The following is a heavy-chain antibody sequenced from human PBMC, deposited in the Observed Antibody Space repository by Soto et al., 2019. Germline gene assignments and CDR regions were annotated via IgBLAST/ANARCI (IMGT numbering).Heavy chain of an antibody. CDR1: GFTFSSYA. CDR2: ISYDGSNK. J-gene: IGHJ4*02. D-gene: IGHD3-10*01. V-gene: IGHV3-30-3*01. CDR3: ARDPDYQTYYYGSGPGFDY. Sequence: GGSLRLSCAASGFTFSSYAMHWVRQAPGKGLEWVAVISYDGSNKYYADSVKGRFTISRDNSKNTLYLQMNSLRAEDTAVYYCARDPDYQTYYYGSGPGFDYWGQGTLVTSPQ.